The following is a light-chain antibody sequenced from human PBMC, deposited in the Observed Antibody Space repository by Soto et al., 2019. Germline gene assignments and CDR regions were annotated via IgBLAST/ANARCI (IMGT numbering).Light chain of an antibody. J-gene: IGKJ1*01. CDR3: QQYHRYPRT. V-gene: IGKV1-5*03. CDR2: TAS. Sequence: IQLTQSPSTLSASVGDRVTITCQASQSIVSWLAWYQQKPGQAPKLLIYTASTVESGVPSRFSGSGSGTEFTLTISGLQPDDFAIYYCQQYHRYPRTFGQGTRVEIK. CDR1: QSIVSW.